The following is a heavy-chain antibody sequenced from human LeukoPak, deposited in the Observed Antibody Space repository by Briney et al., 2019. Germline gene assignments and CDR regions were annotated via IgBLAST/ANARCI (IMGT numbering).Heavy chain of an antibody. D-gene: IGHD3-22*01. CDR3: ARLSSGYYPPFDY. CDR1: GGSINSYY. Sequence: SETLSLTCSVSGGSINSYYWSWIWQPPGKRLECIGYIYYSGSTKYNPSLQSRVTISVDTSKNQFSLKLSSVTAADTAVYYCARLSSGYYPPFDYWGQGILVTVSS. J-gene: IGHJ4*02. V-gene: IGHV4-59*08. CDR2: IYYSGST.